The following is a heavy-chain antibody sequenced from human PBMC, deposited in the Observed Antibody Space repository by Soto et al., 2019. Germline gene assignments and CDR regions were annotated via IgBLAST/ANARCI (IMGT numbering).Heavy chain of an antibody. Sequence: QVQLVESGGGVVQPGRSLRLSCAASGFTFSSYGMHWVRQAPGKGLEWVAVISYDGSNKYYADSVKGRFTISRDNSKNTLYLQMNSLRAEDTAVYYCAKNSMVRESSYYYGMDVWGQGTTVTFSS. D-gene: IGHD3-10*01. J-gene: IGHJ6*02. V-gene: IGHV3-30*18. CDR1: GFTFSSYG. CDR2: ISYDGSNK. CDR3: AKNSMVRESSYYYGMDV.